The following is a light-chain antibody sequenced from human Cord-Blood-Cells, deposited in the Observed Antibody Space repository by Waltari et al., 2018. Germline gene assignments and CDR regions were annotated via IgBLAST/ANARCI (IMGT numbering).Light chain of an antibody. V-gene: IGKV3-20*01. CDR3: QQYGSASYT. Sequence: EIVLTQSPGTLSWSPGERATLSCRASQSVSSSYLAWYQQKPGQAPRLLIYGASSSATGIPDRFSGSGSGTDVTLTISRLGPEDFAVYYCQQYGSASYTFGQGTKLESK. CDR1: QSVSSSY. CDR2: GAS. J-gene: IGKJ2*01.